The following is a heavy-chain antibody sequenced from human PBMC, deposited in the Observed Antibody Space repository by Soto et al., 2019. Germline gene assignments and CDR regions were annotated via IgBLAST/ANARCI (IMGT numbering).Heavy chain of an antibody. CDR1: GFTFSDHY. Sequence: EVQLVESGGGLVQPGGSLRLSCAASGFTFSDHYMDWVRQAPGKGLEWVGRTRNKAHSYTTEYAASVKGRFTISRDDSKNSLYLQMNSLKTEDTAVYYCARGRAVTGLNPHWDYWGQGTLVTVSS. V-gene: IGHV3-72*01. D-gene: IGHD6-19*01. CDR2: TRNKAHSYTT. J-gene: IGHJ4*02. CDR3: ARGRAVTGLNPHWDY.